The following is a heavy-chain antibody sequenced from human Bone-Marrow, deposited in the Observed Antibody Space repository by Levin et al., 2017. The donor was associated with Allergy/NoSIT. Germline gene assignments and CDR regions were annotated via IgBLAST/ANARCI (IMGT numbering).Heavy chain of an antibody. CDR3: ARGGYYFDF. CDR1: GFTFNNYE. J-gene: IGHJ4*02. V-gene: IGHV3-48*03. CDR2: ISSSGTTV. D-gene: IGHD3-16*01. Sequence: GESLKISCAAAGFTFNNYEMHWVRQAPGKGLEWISYISSSGTTVYFADSVRGRITISRDNAKNSLFLQLSSLRVDDTAVYYCARGGYYFDFWGRGTLVTVSS.